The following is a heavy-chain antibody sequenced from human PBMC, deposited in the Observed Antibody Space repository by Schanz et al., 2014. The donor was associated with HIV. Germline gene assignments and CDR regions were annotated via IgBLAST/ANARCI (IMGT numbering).Heavy chain of an antibody. CDR1: GFSFDTFG. J-gene: IGHJ6*02. D-gene: IGHD3-22*01. CDR3: AKDRNYYDSKYRGKGNYYYYYGMDV. CDR2: ISYDGRNK. Sequence: VQLVESGGGVVQPGRSLRLSCAGSGFSFDTFGIHWVRQAPGKGLEWLAVISYDGRNKKFANSVKGRFTISRGNSKNTVYLQAKSLRPEDTAVYYCAKDRNYYDSKYRGKGNYYYYYGMDVWGQGTTVTVSS. V-gene: IGHV3-30*18.